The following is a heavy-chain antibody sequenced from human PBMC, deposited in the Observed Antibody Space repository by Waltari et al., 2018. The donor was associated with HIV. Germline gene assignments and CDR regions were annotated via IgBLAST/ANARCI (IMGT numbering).Heavy chain of an antibody. CDR3: ASVETGYCSSTSCYTGLVYYGMDV. D-gene: IGHD2-2*02. Sequence: QVQLQESGPGLVKPSGTLSLTCAVSGGSISSSNWWSWVRQPPGKGLEWIGEIYHSGRTNYNPSLKSRVTISVDKSKNQFSLKLSSVTAADTAVYYCASVETGYCSSTSCYTGLVYYGMDVWGQGTTVTVSS. CDR2: IYHSGRT. V-gene: IGHV4-4*02. CDR1: GGSISSSNW. J-gene: IGHJ6*02.